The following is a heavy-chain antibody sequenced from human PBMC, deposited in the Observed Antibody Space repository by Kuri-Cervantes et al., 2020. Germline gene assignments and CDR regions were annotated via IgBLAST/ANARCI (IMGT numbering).Heavy chain of an antibody. Sequence: ASVKVSCKASGYTFTSYGISWVRQAPGQGLEWMGWISAYNGNTNYAQKLQGRVTMTTDTSTSTAYMELRNLRSDDTAVYYCARSDLYGSGSYGYYYGMDVWGQGTTVTVSS. CDR1: GYTFTSYG. CDR2: ISAYNGNT. CDR3: ARSDLYGSGSYGYYYGMDV. V-gene: IGHV1-18*01. D-gene: IGHD3-10*01. J-gene: IGHJ6*02.